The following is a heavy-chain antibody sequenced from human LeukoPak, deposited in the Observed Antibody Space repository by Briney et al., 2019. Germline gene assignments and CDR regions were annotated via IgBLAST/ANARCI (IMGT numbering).Heavy chain of an antibody. CDR2: IYTSGST. CDR1: GGSISSGSYY. J-gene: IGHJ5*02. Sequence: PSQTLSLTCTVSGGSISSGSYYWSWIRQPAGKGLEWIGRIYTSGSTNYNPSLKSRVTISVDTSKNQFSLKLSSVTAADTAVYYCARDQSSVAGTTYNWFDPWGQGTLVTVSS. V-gene: IGHV4-61*02. D-gene: IGHD6-19*01. CDR3: ARDQSSVAGTTYNWFDP.